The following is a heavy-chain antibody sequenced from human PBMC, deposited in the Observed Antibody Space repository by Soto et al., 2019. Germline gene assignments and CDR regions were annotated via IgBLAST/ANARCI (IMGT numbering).Heavy chain of an antibody. CDR1: GYTFTSYG. CDR3: ARVLAPKIYDFWSGKGFDP. CDR2: ISAYNGNT. V-gene: IGHV1-18*01. Sequence: ASVKVSCKASGYTFTSYGISWVRQSPGQGLEWMGWISAYNGNTNYAQKLQGRVTMTTDTSTSTAYMELRSLRSDDTAVYYCARVLAPKIYDFWSGKGFDPWGQGTLVTVSS. J-gene: IGHJ5*02. D-gene: IGHD3-3*01.